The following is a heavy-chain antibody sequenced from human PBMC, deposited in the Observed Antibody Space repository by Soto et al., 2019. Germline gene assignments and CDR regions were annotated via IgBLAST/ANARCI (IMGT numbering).Heavy chain of an antibody. J-gene: IGHJ4*02. D-gene: IGHD1-26*01. CDR2: IYRTGST. V-gene: IGHV4-4*02. CDR3: ASRDPGASVDY. CDR1: GGSFTSNNW. Sequence: QVQLQESGPGLVKPSGTLSLTCAVSGGSFTSNNWCTWVRQPPGQVLEWIGEIYRTGSTNYNPPLKSRATISLDKSENQFSLKVTSLTAADTAVYYCASRDPGASVDYWGQGTLVTVSS.